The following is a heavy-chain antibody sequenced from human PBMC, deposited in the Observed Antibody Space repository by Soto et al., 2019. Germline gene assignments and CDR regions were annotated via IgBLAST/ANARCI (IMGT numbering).Heavy chain of an antibody. J-gene: IGHJ4*02. CDR3: ARVHDYGDKVNRY. D-gene: IGHD4-17*01. CDR2: IKQDGSEK. V-gene: IGHV3-7*01. CDR1: GFTFSSYW. Sequence: PGGSLRLSCAASGFTFSSYWMSWVRQAPGKGLEWVANIKQDGSEKYYVDSVKGRFTISRDNAKNSLYLQMNSLRAEDTAVYYCARVHDYGDKVNRYWGQGTLVTVSS.